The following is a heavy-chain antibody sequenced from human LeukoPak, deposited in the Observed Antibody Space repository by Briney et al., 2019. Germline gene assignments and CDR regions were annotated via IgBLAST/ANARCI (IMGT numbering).Heavy chain of an antibody. J-gene: IGHJ5*02. D-gene: IGHD4-17*01. CDR3: ARDIHYGVSSDWFDP. CDR2: IYYSGST. Sequence: SETLSLTCTVSDDSISSYYWGWIRQPPGKGLEWIGSIYYSGSTYYNPSLKSRVTISVDTSKNQFSLKLSSVTAADTAVYYCARDIHYGVSSDWFDPWGQGTLVTVSS. V-gene: IGHV4-39*07. CDR1: DDSISSYY.